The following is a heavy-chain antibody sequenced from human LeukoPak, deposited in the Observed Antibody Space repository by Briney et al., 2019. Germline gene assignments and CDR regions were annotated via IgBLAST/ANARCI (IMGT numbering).Heavy chain of an antibody. D-gene: IGHD3-3*02. J-gene: IGHJ4*02. CDR2: INYNGAIT. Sequence: GGSLRLSCATSGFTFVDYGLSWVRRAPGKGLEWLCAINYNGAITDYADSVKGRFTISRDNAKNSLYLRMDSLRAEDTALYYCARDRLGPSFSVSHFDLWGQGTLVTVSA. V-gene: IGHV3-20*04. CDR1: GFTFVDYG. CDR3: ARDRLGPSFSVSHFDL.